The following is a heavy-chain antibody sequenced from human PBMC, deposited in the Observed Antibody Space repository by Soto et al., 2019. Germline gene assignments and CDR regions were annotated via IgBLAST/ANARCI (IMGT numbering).Heavy chain of an antibody. Sequence: EVQLVESGGGLVQPGGSLKLSCAASGFTFSVSAMHWVRQASGKGLEWVGRVRSKGNNYATTYAASVKGRFTISRDDSKNTAYLQMYSLKTEDTAVYFCARFSASENWYFDLWGRGTLGTVSS. CDR1: GFTFSVSA. CDR2: VRSKGNNYAT. V-gene: IGHV3-73*02. J-gene: IGHJ2*01. CDR3: ARFSASENWYFDL. D-gene: IGHD5-12*01.